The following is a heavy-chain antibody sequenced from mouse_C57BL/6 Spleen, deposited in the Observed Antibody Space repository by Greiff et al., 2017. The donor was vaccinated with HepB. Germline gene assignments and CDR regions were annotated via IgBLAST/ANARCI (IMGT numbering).Heavy chain of an antibody. J-gene: IGHJ3*01. V-gene: IGHV5-9*01. D-gene: IGHD2-4*01. Sequence: EVKLVESGGGLVKPGGSLKLSCAASGFTFSSYTMSWVRQTPEKRLEWVATISGGGGNTYYPDSVKGRFTISRDNAKNTLYLQMSRLRSEDTALYYCARGGNMITKAWFAYWGQGTLVTVSA. CDR2: ISGGGGNT. CDR3: ARGGNMITKAWFAY. CDR1: GFTFSSYT.